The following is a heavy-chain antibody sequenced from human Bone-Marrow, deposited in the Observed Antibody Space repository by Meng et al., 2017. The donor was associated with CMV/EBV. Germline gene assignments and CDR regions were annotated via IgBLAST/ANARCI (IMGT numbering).Heavy chain of an antibody. V-gene: IGHV4-34*01. Sequence: GSLRLSCAVYGGSFSGYYWSWIRQPPGKGLEWIGEINHSGSTNYNPSLKSRVTISVDTSKNQFSLKLSSVTAADTAVYYCARTDFWSGHQRGFYYYYGMDIWGQGTTVTVPS. CDR2: INHSGST. CDR3: ARTDFWSGHQRGFYYYYGMDI. CDR1: GGSFSGYY. J-gene: IGHJ6*02. D-gene: IGHD3-3*01.